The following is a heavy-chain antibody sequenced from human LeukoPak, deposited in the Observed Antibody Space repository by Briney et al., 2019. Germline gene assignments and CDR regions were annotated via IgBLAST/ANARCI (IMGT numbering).Heavy chain of an antibody. Sequence: SETLSLTCTVSGGSISSSSYCWGWIRQPPGKGLEWIGSIYYTGSTYYNPSLKSRVTISVDTPKNQFSLKLTSVTAADTAVYYCARHPRGSYPYYFDYWGQGTLVTVSS. CDR1: GGSISSSSYC. D-gene: IGHD1-26*01. J-gene: IGHJ4*02. CDR2: IYYTGST. CDR3: ARHPRGSYPYYFDY. V-gene: IGHV4-39*01.